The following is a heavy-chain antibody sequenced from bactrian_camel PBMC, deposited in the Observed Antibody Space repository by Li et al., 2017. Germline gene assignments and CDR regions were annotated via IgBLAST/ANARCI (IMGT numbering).Heavy chain of an antibody. D-gene: IGHD5*01. CDR1: RWPYASNA. CDR3: AVRYGRTWNCGPSWGPYDY. J-gene: IGHJ4*01. Sequence: QVQLVESGGGSVQTGGSLNLTCEAARWPYASNAMAWFRQAPGKEREGVACIYLRGGTTYYADSVKGRFTIAQDDAKNTLYLQMNSLKPEDTAMYSCAVRYGRTWNCGPSWGPYDYWGQGTQVTVS. CDR2: IYLRGGTT. V-gene: IGHV3S54*01.